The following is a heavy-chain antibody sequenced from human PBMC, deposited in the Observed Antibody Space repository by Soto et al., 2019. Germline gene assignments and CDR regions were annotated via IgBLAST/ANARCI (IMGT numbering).Heavy chain of an antibody. CDR3: ASNSDYRFDY. CDR2: IKEDGSEK. J-gene: IGHJ4*02. V-gene: IGHV3-7*01. CDR1: GFTFSSYW. Sequence: EVQLVESGGGLVQPGGSLRLSCAASGFTFSSYWMSWVRQAPGKGLEWVANIKEDGSEKFYVDSVKGRFTISRDNAKNSLYLQMKSLRAEDTAVYYCASNSDYRFDYWGLGALVAVSS. D-gene: IGHD3-16*01.